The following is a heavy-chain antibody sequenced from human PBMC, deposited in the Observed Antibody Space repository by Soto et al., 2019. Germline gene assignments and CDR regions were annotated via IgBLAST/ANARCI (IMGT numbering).Heavy chain of an antibody. V-gene: IGHV3-23*01. CDR3: AKGEWRAARPDYFDY. Sequence: PGGSLRLSCAASGFTFSSYAMSWVRQAPGKGLEWVSAISGSGGSTYNADSVKGRFTISRDNSKNTLYLQMNSLRAEDTAVYYCAKGEWRAARPDYFDYWGQGTLVTVSS. CDR1: GFTFSSYA. J-gene: IGHJ4*02. D-gene: IGHD6-6*01. CDR2: ISGSGGST.